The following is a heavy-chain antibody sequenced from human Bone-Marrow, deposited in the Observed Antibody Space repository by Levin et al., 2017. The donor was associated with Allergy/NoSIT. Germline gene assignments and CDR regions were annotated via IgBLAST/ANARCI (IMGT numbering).Heavy chain of an antibody. CDR3: AKVGVLTYSYFDY. J-gene: IGHJ4*02. CDR1: GDSITSSS. D-gene: IGHD2-21*02. Sequence: TLSLTCTVSGDSITSSSWIWIRQSAEKGLEWIGRIDRDGNTRDNPSLKSRVSVSLDTSRNHFSLRLTSVTAADTAVFYCAKVGVLTYSYFDYWGQGTLVTVSS. V-gene: IGHV4-4*07. CDR2: IDRDGNT.